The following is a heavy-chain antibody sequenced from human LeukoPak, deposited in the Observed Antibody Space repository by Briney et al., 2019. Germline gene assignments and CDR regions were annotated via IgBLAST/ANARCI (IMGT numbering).Heavy chain of an antibody. CDR1: GGSLSGYS. Sequence: SETLSLTCAVYGGSLSGYSWTWIRQSPGNGLEWIGEVNESGRSKYSPSLKSRVTISRDTSKKQFSLDLRSLTAADSAVYYCARSQAVWAVPGFDNWGQGTMVTVS. CDR3: ARSQAVWAVPGFDN. D-gene: IGHD6-19*01. J-gene: IGHJ3*02. CDR2: VNESGRS. V-gene: IGHV4-34*01.